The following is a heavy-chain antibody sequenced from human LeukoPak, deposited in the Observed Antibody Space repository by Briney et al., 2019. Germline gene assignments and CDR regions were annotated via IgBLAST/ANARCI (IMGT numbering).Heavy chain of an antibody. Sequence: PSETLSLTCTVSGGSISSSSYYWGWIRQPPGKGLEWIGSIYYSGSTYYNPSLKSRVTISVDTFKNQFSLKLSSVTAADTAVYYCARHEVDILTGYYLNWFDPWGQGTLVTVSS. CDR2: IYYSGST. J-gene: IGHJ5*02. CDR1: GGSISSSSYY. CDR3: ARHEVDILTGYYLNWFDP. D-gene: IGHD3-9*01. V-gene: IGHV4-39*01.